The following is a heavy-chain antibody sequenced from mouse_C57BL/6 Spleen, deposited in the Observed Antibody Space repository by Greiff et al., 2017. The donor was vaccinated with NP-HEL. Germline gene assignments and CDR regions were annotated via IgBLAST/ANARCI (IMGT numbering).Heavy chain of an antibody. CDR3: ARADSFPWFAY. V-gene: IGHV5-4*03. J-gene: IGHJ3*01. D-gene: IGHD2-12*01. CDR2: ISDGGSYT. CDR1: GFTFSSYA. Sequence: EVKLVESGGGLVKPGGSLKLSCAASGFTFSSYAMSWVRQTPEKRLEWVATISDGGSYTYYPDNVKGRFTISRDNAKNNLYLQMSHLKSEDTAMYYCARADSFPWFAYWGQGTLVTVSA.